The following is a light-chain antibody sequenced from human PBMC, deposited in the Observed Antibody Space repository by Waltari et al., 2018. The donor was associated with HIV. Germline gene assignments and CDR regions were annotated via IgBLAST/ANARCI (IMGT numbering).Light chain of an antibody. J-gene: IGKJ3*01. CDR3: QQYGSSPLFT. CDR2: GAS. Sequence: EIVLTQSPGTLSLSPGERGTLSCRASHIVGGNSLAWYQQKPGQAPGLLIYGASSRATGIPDRFSGSGSGTDFTLTISRLEPEDFAVYYCQQYGSSPLFTFGPGTKVDIK. CDR1: HIVGGNS. V-gene: IGKV3-20*01.